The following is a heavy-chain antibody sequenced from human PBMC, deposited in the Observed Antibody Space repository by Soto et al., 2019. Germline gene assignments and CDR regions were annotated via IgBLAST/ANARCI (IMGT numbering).Heavy chain of an antibody. J-gene: IGHJ4*02. CDR3: ARDDADY. CDR1: GFSLTNYW. CDR2: INEYGREM. V-gene: IGHV3-7*03. Sequence: EVQLVESGGGLVQPGGSLRLSCAASGFSLTNYWMQWVRQAPGKGLEWVASINEYGREMYYVDSVRGRFTTSRDIAENSLYLQMNGLRAEDTAMYYCARDDADYVGQGTLVTVSS.